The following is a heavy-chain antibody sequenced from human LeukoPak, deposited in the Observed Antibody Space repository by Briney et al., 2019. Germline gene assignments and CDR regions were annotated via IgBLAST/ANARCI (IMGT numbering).Heavy chain of an antibody. CDR1: GGTFSSYA. J-gene: IGHJ3*02. CDR2: IIPIFGTA. CDR3: ARVTGRPNGAFDI. Sequence: ASVKVSCKASGGTFSSYAISWVRQAPGQGLEWMGGIIPIFGTANYAQKFQGRVTITADESTSTAYMELSSLRSEDTAVYYCARVTGRPNGAFDIWGQGTMVTVSS. D-gene: IGHD5-18*01. V-gene: IGHV1-69*13.